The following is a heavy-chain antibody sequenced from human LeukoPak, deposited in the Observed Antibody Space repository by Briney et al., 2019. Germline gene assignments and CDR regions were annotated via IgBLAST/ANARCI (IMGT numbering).Heavy chain of an antibody. D-gene: IGHD2-2*01. CDR3: ARGRYCSSTSCHFYYYYYGMDV. J-gene: IGHJ6*02. CDR1: GFTFSDYY. CDR2: ISSSGSTI. V-gene: IGHV3-11*01. Sequence: GGSLRLSCAASGFTFSDYYMSWIRQAPGKGLEWVSYISSSGSTIYYADSVKGRFTISTDNAKNSLYLQMNSLRAEDTAVYYCARGRYCSSTSCHFYYYYYGMDVWGQGTTVTVSS.